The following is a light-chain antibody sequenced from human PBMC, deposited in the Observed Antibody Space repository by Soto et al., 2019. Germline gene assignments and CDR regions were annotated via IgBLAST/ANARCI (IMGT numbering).Light chain of an antibody. CDR2: DVS. J-gene: IGLJ2*01. CDR3: SSYTSSSTLGHVV. Sequence: QSALTQPASVSGSPGQSITISCTGTSSDVGGYNYVSWYQQHPGKAPKLMIYDVSNRPSGVSNRFSGSKSGNTASLTISGLQADDEADYDCSSYTSSSTLGHVVFGGGTKVTVL. CDR1: SSDVGGYNY. V-gene: IGLV2-14*01.